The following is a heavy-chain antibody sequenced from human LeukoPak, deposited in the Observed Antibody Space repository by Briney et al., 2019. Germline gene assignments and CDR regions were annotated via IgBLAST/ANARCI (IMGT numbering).Heavy chain of an antibody. CDR3: ARDWSGPYYFDH. V-gene: IGHV4-31*03. CDR1: GGSISSGGYY. J-gene: IGHJ4*01. D-gene: IGHD3-3*01. CDR2: MSQTGST. Sequence: SETLSLTCTVSGGSISSGGYYWTWIRQPPGKGLEWIGYMSQTGSTYYNSSLKSRVTISVDTSKSQFSLKLTSVTAADTAVYYCARDWSGPYYFDHWGQGILVTVSS.